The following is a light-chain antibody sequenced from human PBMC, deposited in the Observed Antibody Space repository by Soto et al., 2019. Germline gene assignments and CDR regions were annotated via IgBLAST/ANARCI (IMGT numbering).Light chain of an antibody. Sequence: QSALTQPASVSGSPGQSITITCTGTSSDVGSYNLVSWYQHHPGKAPKLKIYEGSRRPLGVSNRFSGSKSGNTASLTIAGLQAEDEADYYCCSYANVVFGGGTQLTVL. J-gene: IGLJ2*01. V-gene: IGLV2-23*01. CDR2: EGS. CDR3: CSYANVV. CDR1: SSDVGSYNL.